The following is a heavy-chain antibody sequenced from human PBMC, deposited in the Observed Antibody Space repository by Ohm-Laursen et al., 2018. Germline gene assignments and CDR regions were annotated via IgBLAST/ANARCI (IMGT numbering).Heavy chain of an antibody. Sequence: SLRLSCTAPGFIFSNYVMSWVRQAPGKGLEWVAVIWYDGSNKYYADSVKGRFTISRDNSKNTLYLQMNSLRAEDTAVYYCAREVPDDSSGTYYFDYWGQGTLVTVSS. V-gene: IGHV3-33*08. D-gene: IGHD3-22*01. CDR2: IWYDGSNK. CDR3: AREVPDDSSGTYYFDY. CDR1: GFIFSNYV. J-gene: IGHJ4*02.